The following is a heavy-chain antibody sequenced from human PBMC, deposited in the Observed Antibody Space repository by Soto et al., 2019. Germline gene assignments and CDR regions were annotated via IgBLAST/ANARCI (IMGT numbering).Heavy chain of an antibody. Sequence: QVQLVQSGAEVKKAGASVKVSFKASGYTFTRYGISWVRQAPGQGLEWMGWISAHNGNTNYAQKLQGRVTMTTDTSTSRAYMELRSLRSVDTVVYYCARDHWMAGAYTGRDVWGQGTKGSVSS. V-gene: IGHV1-18*01. CDR3: ARDHWMAGAYTGRDV. CDR2: ISAHNGNT. D-gene: IGHD5-18*01. CDR1: GYTFTRYG. J-gene: IGHJ6*02.